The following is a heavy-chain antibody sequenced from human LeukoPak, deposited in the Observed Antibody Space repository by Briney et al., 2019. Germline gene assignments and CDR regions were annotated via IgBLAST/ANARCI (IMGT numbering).Heavy chain of an antibody. D-gene: IGHD6-13*01. CDR3: AREMYSSRWD. J-gene: IGHJ4*02. CDR1: GFTFSSYA. CDR2: VSGSGGNP. Sequence: GGSLRLSCAASGFTFSSYAMGWVRQAPGKGLEWVSVVSGSGGNPYYADSVKGRFTISRDNTKNTLYLQLNSLRAEDTAVYYCAREMYSSRWDWGQGTLVTVSS. V-gene: IGHV3-23*01.